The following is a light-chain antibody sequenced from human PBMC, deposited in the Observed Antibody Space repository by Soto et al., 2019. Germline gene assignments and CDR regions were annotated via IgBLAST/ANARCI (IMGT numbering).Light chain of an antibody. CDR1: QTVINTY. CDR3: QQYGSSPLT. CDR2: GAS. V-gene: IGKV3-20*01. J-gene: IGKJ4*01. Sequence: EIVLTQSPGTLSLSPGERATLSCRASQTVINTYLAWYQQKPGQAPRLLIYGASSRATGVPDRFSGSGSGTDFTLAISRLEPEDFAVYFCQQYGSSPLTFGGGTKVELK.